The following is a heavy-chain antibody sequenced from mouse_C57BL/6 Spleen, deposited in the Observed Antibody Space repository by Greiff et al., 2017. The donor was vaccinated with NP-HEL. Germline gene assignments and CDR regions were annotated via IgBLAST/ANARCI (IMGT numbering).Heavy chain of an antibody. CDR2: INPSSGYT. Sequence: QVQLQQSGAELARPGASVKMSCKASGYTFTSYTMHWVKQRPGQGLEWIGYINPSSGYTKYNQKFKDKATLTADKSSSTAYMQLSSLTSEDSAVYYCARKIYYESPFDYWGQGTTLTVSS. D-gene: IGHD2-4*01. J-gene: IGHJ2*01. V-gene: IGHV1-4*01. CDR1: GYTFTSYT. CDR3: ARKIYYESPFDY.